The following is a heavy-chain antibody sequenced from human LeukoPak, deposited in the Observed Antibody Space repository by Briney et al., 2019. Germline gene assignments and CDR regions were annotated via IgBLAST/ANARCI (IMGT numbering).Heavy chain of an antibody. Sequence: GGSLRLSWAASGFTFSSYWMSWVRQAPGKGLEWVANIKQDGSEKYYVDSVKGRFTISRDNAKNSLYLQMNSLRAEDTAVYYCARDCAYRSGIWYYYYMDVWGKGTTVTVSS. CDR2: IKQDGSEK. J-gene: IGHJ6*03. CDR1: GFTFSSYW. V-gene: IGHV3-7*01. CDR3: ARDCAYRSGIWYYYYMDV. D-gene: IGHD3-10*01.